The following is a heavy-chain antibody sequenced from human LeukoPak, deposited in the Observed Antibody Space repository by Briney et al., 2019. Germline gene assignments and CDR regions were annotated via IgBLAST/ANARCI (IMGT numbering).Heavy chain of an antibody. CDR1: GYTFTSYG. Sequence: GASVKVSCKASGYTFTSYGISWARQVPGQGLEWMGWISAYNGNTNYAQKLQGRVTMTTDTSTSTAYMELRSLRSDDTAAYYCARDSTVTTGSKPEDYWGQGTLVTVSS. V-gene: IGHV1-18*01. CDR2: ISAYNGNT. CDR3: ARDSTVTTGSKPEDY. J-gene: IGHJ4*02. D-gene: IGHD4-17*01.